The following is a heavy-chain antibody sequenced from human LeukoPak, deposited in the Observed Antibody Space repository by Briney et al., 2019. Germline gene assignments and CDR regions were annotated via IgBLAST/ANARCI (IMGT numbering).Heavy chain of an antibody. CDR3: ARDPSAGGYFDY. CDR2: IYSGGST. D-gene: IGHD2-15*01. CDR1: GFTVSSNY. Sequence: GGSLRLSCAASGFTVSSNYVSWVRQAPGKGLEWVSVIYSGGSTYYADSVKGRFTISRDNSKNTLYLQMNSLRAEDTAVYYCARDPSAGGYFDYWGQGTLVTVSS. J-gene: IGHJ4*02. V-gene: IGHV3-66*01.